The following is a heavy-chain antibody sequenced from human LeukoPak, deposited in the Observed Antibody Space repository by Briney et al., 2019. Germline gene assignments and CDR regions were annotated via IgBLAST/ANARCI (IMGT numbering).Heavy chain of an antibody. D-gene: IGHD3-10*01. CDR3: ARVSYYYGSGSYPFFDY. CDR2: ISSSSYI. Sequence: PGGSLRLSCAASGFTFSSYSMNWVRQAPGKGLEWVSSISSSSYIYYADSVKGRFTISRDNAKNSLYLQMNSLRAEDTAVYYCARVSYYYGSGSYPFFDYWGQGTLVTVSS. J-gene: IGHJ4*02. CDR1: GFTFSSYS. V-gene: IGHV3-21*01.